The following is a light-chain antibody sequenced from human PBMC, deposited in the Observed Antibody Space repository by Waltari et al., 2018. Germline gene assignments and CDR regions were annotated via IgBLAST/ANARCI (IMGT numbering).Light chain of an antibody. CDR1: ENVNNY. CDR3: QHGYGTPLT. Sequence: DIQMTQSPSPLSASVRDRVPITCRASENVNNYLNWYQQKPGKAPKLLIYKASTLQSGVPSRFSGSGSGTDYTFTISSLQSEDVATYYCQHGYGTPLTFGGGTKVEIK. V-gene: IGKV1-39*01. CDR2: KAS. J-gene: IGKJ4*01.